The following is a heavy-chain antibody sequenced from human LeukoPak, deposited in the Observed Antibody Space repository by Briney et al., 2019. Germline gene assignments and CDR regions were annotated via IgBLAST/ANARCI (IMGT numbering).Heavy chain of an antibody. D-gene: IGHD2-2*01. J-gene: IGHJ4*02. CDR1: GFTSSYFG. Sequence: GGSLRLSCAASGFTSSYFGMHWVRQAPGKGLEWVAVISYDGSNKYYADSVKGRFTISRDNSKNTLYLQMNSLRTEDTAVYYCAKGIVSTSAGGFDYWGQGTLVTVSS. CDR3: AKGIVSTSAGGFDY. V-gene: IGHV3-30*18. CDR2: ISYDGSNK.